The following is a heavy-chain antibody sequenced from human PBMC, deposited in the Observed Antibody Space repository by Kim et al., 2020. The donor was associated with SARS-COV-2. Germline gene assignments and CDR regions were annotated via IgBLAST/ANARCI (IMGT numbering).Heavy chain of an antibody. Sequence: GGSLRLSCAASGFTFDDYAMHWVRQIPGKGLEWVSGINWNNGSVGYADSVRGRFTISRDNARKSLHLQMNSLTGDDTAVYYCVKDKALNFLYYCMDVWG. V-gene: IGHV3-9*01. CDR2: INWNNGSV. D-gene: IGHD1-7*01. J-gene: IGHJ6*03. CDR1: GFTFDDYA. CDR3: VKDKALNFLYYCMDV.